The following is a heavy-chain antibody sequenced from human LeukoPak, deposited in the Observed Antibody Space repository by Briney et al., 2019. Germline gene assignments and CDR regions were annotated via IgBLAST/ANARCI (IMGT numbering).Heavy chain of an antibody. CDR3: AKGLCGTNCANFDH. D-gene: IGHD2-2*01. V-gene: IGHV3-23*01. CDR1: GFTFSSYA. Sequence: PGGSLRLSCAASGFTFSSYAMSWVRQAPGKGLEWVSTISGSGGSTYYADSVKGRFTISRDNSKNTVFLQMNSLRAEDTAVYYCAKGLCGTNCANFDHWGQGTLVTVSS. CDR2: ISGSGGST. J-gene: IGHJ4*02.